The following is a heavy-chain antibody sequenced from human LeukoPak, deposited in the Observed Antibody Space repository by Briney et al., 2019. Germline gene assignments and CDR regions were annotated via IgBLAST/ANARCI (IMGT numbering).Heavy chain of an antibody. CDR1: GFTFSRYG. D-gene: IGHD3-22*01. V-gene: IGHV3-33*01. J-gene: IGHJ3*02. CDR3: ARDPPMYYYDEPGSRDAFDI. CDR2: IWYDGSNK. Sequence: PGGSLRLSCAASGFTFSRYGVHWVRQAPGKGLEWVAVIWYDGSNKYYAESVKGRFTISRDNSKNTLHLQMNSLRAEDTAVYYCARDPPMYYYDEPGSRDAFDIWGQGTMVTVSS.